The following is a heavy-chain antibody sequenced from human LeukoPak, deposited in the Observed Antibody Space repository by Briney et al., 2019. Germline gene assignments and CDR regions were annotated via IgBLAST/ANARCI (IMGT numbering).Heavy chain of an antibody. CDR2: INSDGSST. V-gene: IGHV3-74*01. CDR3: ARVEILGYCSSTSCSHYYMDV. CDR1: GFTFSSYW. D-gene: IGHD2-2*01. Sequence: PGGSLRLSCAASGFTFSSYWMHWVRQAPGKGLVWVSRINSDGSSTSYAVSVKGRFTISRDNAKNTLYLQMNSLRAEDTAVYYCARVEILGYCSSTSCSHYYMDVWGKGTTVTVSS. J-gene: IGHJ6*03.